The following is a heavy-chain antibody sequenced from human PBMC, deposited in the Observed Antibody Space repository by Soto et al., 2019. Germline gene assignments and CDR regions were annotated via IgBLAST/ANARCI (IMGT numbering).Heavy chain of an antibody. Sequence: QVQLVQSGAEVKKPGSSVKVSCKASGGTFSSYAISWVRQAPGQGLEWMGGIIPIFGTANYAQKFQGRVTITADESTSTAYMELSSLRSEDTAVYYCAICRRDGYERYYYGMDVWGQGTTVTVSS. J-gene: IGHJ6*02. V-gene: IGHV1-69*01. CDR2: IIPIFGTA. D-gene: IGHD5-12*01. CDR1: GGTFSSYA. CDR3: AICRRDGYERYYYGMDV.